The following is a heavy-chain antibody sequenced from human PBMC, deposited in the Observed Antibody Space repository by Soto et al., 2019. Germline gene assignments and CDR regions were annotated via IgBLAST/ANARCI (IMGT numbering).Heavy chain of an antibody. J-gene: IGHJ4*02. CDR1: GGTFSSYA. D-gene: IGHD1-1*01. Sequence: QVQLVQSGAEVKKPGSSVKVSCKASGGTFSSYAISWVRQAPGQGLEWMGGIIPIFGTANYAQKFQGRVTIPGDESTRPAYMELSSLRSEEPAVYYWARGGVQRELIYFDYWGQGTLSPSPQ. CDR3: ARGGVQRELIYFDY. CDR2: IIPIFGTA. V-gene: IGHV1-69*01.